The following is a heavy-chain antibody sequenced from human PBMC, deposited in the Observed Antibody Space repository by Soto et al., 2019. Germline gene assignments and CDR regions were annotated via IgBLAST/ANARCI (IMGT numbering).Heavy chain of an antibody. CDR1: GGSISSSSYY. CDR3: ARLLRHNYYGMDV. D-gene: IGHD5-12*01. CDR2: IYYSGST. Sequence: QLQLQESGPGLVKPSETLSLTCTVSGGSISSSSYYWGWIRQPPGKGLEWIGSIYYSGSTYYNPSLKSRVXXSXDXSKNQFSLKLSSVTAADTAVYYCARLLRHNYYGMDVWGQGTTVTVSS. J-gene: IGHJ6*02. V-gene: IGHV4-39*01.